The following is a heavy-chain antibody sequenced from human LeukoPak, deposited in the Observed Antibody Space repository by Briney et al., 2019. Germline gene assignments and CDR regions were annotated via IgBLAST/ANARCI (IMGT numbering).Heavy chain of an antibody. CDR1: GFTFSDYY. CDR2: ITSSGSAM. J-gene: IGHJ4*02. V-gene: IGHV3-11*04. Sequence: KPGGSLRLSCAASGFTFSDYYMGWIRQAPGRGLEWVSYITSSGSAMYYADSVKGRLTISRDNAMNSLYLQMNSLRAEDTAVYYCARDAALDYYDSSGPLTVYYFDYWGQGTLVTVSS. D-gene: IGHD3-22*01. CDR3: ARDAALDYYDSSGPLTVYYFDY.